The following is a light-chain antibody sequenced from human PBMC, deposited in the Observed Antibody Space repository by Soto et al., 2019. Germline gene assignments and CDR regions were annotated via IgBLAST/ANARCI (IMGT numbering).Light chain of an antibody. V-gene: IGLV2-18*02. J-gene: IGLJ3*02. Sequence: QSALTQPPSVSGSPGQSVTISCTGTSSDFGVYNRVSWYQQSPGTAPKLIIYEVTNRPSGVPDRFSGSKSGNTASLTISGLQAEDEADYYCSSFTNSNTWVLGGGTKLTVL. CDR2: EVT. CDR1: SSDFGVYNR. CDR3: SSFTNSNTWV.